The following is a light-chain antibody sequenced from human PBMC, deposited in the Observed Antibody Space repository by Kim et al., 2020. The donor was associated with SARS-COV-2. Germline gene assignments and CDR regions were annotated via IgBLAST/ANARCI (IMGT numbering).Light chain of an antibody. V-gene: IGKV1-12*01. CDR1: QGISRW. CDR2: AAS. CDR3: QQANSFPPYT. Sequence: DIQMTQSPSSVSASVGDRVTITCRASQGISRWLAWYQQKPGKAPKLLIYAASSLQSGVPSRFSGTGSGTDFTLTISSLQPEDFAIYYCQQANSFPPYTFGQGTKLEI. J-gene: IGKJ2*01.